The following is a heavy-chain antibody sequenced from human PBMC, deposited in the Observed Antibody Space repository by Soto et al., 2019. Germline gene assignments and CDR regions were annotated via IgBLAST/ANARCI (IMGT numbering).Heavy chain of an antibody. CDR2: IGGDGGST. CDR3: AKFASSGYFYYYYGMDV. J-gene: IGHJ6*02. Sequence: GGSLRLSCTASGFTFSNYAMSWVRQAPGKGLEWVSVIGGDGGSTYYADSVKGRFTVSRDNSKNTLYLQMNSLRAEDTAVYYCAKFASSGYFYYYYGMDVWGQGTTVTVSS. V-gene: IGHV3-23*01. CDR1: GFTFSNYA. D-gene: IGHD3-22*01.